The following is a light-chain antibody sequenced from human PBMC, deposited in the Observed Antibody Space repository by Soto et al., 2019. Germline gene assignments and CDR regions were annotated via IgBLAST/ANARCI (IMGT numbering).Light chain of an antibody. CDR1: QTISSW. V-gene: IGKV1-5*01. CDR2: DAS. Sequence: DIQMTQSPSTLSGSVGDRVTITCRASQTISSWLAWYQQKPGKAPKLLIYDASTLESGVPSRFSGSGSGTEFTLTISSLQPDDSATYYCQRFNPYSSWTFGQGTKVDIK. CDR3: QRFNPYSSWT. J-gene: IGKJ1*01.